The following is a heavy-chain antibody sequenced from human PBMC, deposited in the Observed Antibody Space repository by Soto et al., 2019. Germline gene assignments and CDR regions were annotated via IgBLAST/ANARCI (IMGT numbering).Heavy chain of an antibody. CDR3: AAAAIPVAGRHPDF. CDR1: GYMFTGFY. Sequence: ASLKVSCKASGYMFTGFYLHWVRQAPGQGLEWMGWINPNNGVTTYAKNFQGRVTMTRDSSISTAYMELSSLRSDDTAVYFCAAAAIPVAGRHPDFWGQGTVVTVPQ. D-gene: IGHD6-19*01. J-gene: IGHJ4*02. V-gene: IGHV1-2*02. CDR2: INPNNGVT.